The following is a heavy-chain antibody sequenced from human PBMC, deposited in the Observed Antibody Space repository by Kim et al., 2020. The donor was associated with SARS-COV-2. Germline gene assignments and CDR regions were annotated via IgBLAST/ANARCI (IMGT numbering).Heavy chain of an antibody. Sequence: SETLSLTCTVSGGSISSSSYYWGWIRQPPGKGLEWIGSIYYSGSTYYNPSLKSRVTISVDTSKNQFSLKLSSVTAADTAVYYCARLQLRRITISGVVEKGNWFDPWGQGTLVTVSS. CDR3: ARLQLRRITISGVVEKGNWFDP. CDR1: GGSISSSSYY. D-gene: IGHD3-3*01. J-gene: IGHJ5*02. V-gene: IGHV4-39*01. CDR2: IYYSGST.